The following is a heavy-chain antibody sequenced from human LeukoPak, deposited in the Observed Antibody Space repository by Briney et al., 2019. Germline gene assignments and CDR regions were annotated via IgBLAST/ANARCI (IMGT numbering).Heavy chain of an antibody. J-gene: IGHJ4*02. CDR3: ARNNQWLAFFDY. Sequence: PSETLSLTCTVSGGSISSYYWSWIRQPPGKGLEWIGEINHSGSTNYNPSLKSRVTISVDTSKNQFSLKLSSVTAADTAVYYCARNNQWLAFFDYWGQGTLVTVSS. V-gene: IGHV4-34*01. D-gene: IGHD6-19*01. CDR2: INHSGST. CDR1: GGSISSYY.